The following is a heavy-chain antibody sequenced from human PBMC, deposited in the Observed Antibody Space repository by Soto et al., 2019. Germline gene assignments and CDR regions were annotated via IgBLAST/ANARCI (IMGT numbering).Heavy chain of an antibody. CDR1: GGSLSGYY. D-gene: IGHD3-10*01. V-gene: IGHV4-34*01. Sequence: QVQLQQWGAGLLKPSETLSLTCAVYGGSLSGYYWSWIRQPPGKGLEWIGEINHSGSTNYNPSLKSRVTISVDTSKNQFSLKLSSVTAADTAVYYCARGTVRALDYWGQGTLVTVSS. CDR3: ARGTVRALDY. CDR2: INHSGST. J-gene: IGHJ4*02.